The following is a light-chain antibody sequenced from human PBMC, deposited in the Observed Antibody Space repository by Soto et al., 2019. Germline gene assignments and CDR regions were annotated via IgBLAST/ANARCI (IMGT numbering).Light chain of an antibody. J-gene: IGLJ1*01. CDR2: DVS. Sequence: QSALTQPASVSGSPGQSITISCTGTSSDVGGYNYVSWYQQHPGKAPKLMIYDVSNRPSGVSNRFSGSKSGNTASLTISGLQAEDEVDYCCSSYTSSSTPYVFETWTKVTVL. CDR3: SSYTSSSTPYV. V-gene: IGLV2-14*01. CDR1: SSDVGGYNY.